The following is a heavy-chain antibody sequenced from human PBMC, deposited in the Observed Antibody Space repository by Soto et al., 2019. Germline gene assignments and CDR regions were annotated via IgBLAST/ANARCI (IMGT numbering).Heavy chain of an antibody. CDR3: ARAGGQYCTTTSCYTYFDY. CDR2: INSDGSST. J-gene: IGHJ4*02. Sequence: VQLVESGGGVVQPGRSLRLSCAASGFIFSSYTMHWVRQAPGKGLVWVSRINSDGSSTNYADSVKGRFTISRDNAKNTLFLQMDSLRAEDTAVYYCARAGGQYCTTTSCYTYFDYWGQGILVTVSS. V-gene: IGHV3-74*02. CDR1: GFIFSSYT. D-gene: IGHD2-2*02.